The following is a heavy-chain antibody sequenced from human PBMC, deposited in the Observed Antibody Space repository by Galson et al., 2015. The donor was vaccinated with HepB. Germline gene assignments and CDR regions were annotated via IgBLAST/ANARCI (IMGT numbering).Heavy chain of an antibody. J-gene: IGHJ4*02. D-gene: IGHD6-19*01. Sequence: SLRLSCAASGFTFSSYGMHWVRQAPGKGLEWVSAISGSGGSTYYADSVKGRFTISRGNSKNTLYLQMNSLRAEDTAVYYCAQDHSGWYRGYFDYWGQGTLVTVSS. CDR1: GFTFSSYG. CDR2: ISGSGGST. CDR3: AQDHSGWYRGYFDY. V-gene: IGHV3-23*01.